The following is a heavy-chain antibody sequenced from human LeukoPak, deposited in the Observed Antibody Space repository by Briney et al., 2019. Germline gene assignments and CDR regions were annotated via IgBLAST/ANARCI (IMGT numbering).Heavy chain of an antibody. D-gene: IGHD4-11*01. CDR2: IWYDGSNK. CDR3: ARLSDYSNYFDY. J-gene: IGHJ4*02. CDR1: GFSFSSNG. V-gene: IGHV3-33*01. Sequence: GRSLRLSCAASGFSFSSNGMHWVRQAPGKGLEWVAVIWYDGSNKYYADSVKGRFTISRDNSKNTLYLQMNSLRAEDTAVYYCARLSDYSNYFDYWGQGTLVTVPS.